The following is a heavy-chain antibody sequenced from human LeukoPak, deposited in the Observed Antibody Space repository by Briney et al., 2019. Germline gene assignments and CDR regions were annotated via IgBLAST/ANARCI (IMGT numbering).Heavy chain of an antibody. CDR1: GFTVSSYS. CDR3: ARDCSGGSCYSHWYFDL. V-gene: IGHV3-48*02. D-gene: IGHD2-15*01. CDR2: INGRSNGI. J-gene: IGHJ2*01. Sequence: GGSLRLSCAASGFTVSSYSMNWVRQAPGKGLEWISYINGRSNGIFYANSVKGRFTISRDNAKNLVYLQMNSLRDEDTAVYYCARDCSGGSCYSHWYFDLWGRGTLVTVSS.